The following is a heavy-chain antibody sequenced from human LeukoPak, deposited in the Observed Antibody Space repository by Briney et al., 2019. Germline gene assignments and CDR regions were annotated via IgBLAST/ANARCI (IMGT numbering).Heavy chain of an antibody. J-gene: IGHJ2*01. CDR2: IYYSGST. D-gene: IGHD6-13*01. CDR3: AKVSVAAAVYWYFDL. V-gene: IGHV4-59*01. Sequence: SETLSLTCTVSGGSISSYYWSWIRQPPGKGLEWIGYIYYSGSTNYNPSLKSRVTISVDTSKNQFSLKLSSVTAADTAVYYCAKVSVAAAVYWYFDLWGRGTLVTVSS. CDR1: GGSISSYY.